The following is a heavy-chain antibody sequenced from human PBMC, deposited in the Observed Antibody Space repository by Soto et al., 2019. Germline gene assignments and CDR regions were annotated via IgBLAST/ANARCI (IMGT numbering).Heavy chain of an antibody. CDR3: GNIAVRVGGQFDY. CDR2: ISRSGAST. Sequence: EVQLWESGGGLVQPGGSLRLLCAAAGFTFSNYAMSWVRQAPEKGLEWVSAISRSGASTYYADSVKGRFTFSRDNSKNWIFQQMDSLRAEDPAVYYCGNIAVRVGGQFDYWGQGTLVTVSS. CDR1: GFTFSNYA. D-gene: IGHD6-19*01. J-gene: IGHJ4*02. V-gene: IGHV3-23*01.